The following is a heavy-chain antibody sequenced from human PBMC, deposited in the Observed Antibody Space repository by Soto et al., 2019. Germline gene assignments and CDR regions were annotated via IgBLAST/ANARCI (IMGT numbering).Heavy chain of an antibody. CDR3: AREELRITMIVVVITTWFDP. V-gene: IGHV6-1*01. J-gene: IGHJ5*02. CDR1: GDSVSSNSAA. CDR2: TYYRSKWYN. Sequence: PSQTLSLTCAISGDSVSSNSAAWNWIRQSPSRGLEWQGRTYYRSKWYNDYAVSVKSRITINPDTSKNQFSLQLNSVTPEDTAVYYCAREELRITMIVVVITTWFDPWGQGTLVTVSS. D-gene: IGHD3-22*01.